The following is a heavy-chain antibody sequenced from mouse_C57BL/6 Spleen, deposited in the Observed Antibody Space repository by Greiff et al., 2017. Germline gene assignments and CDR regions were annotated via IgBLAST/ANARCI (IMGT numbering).Heavy chain of an antibody. CDR1: GYAFSSYW. V-gene: IGHV1-80*01. D-gene: IGHD1-1*01. J-gene: IGHJ4*01. CDR2: IYPGDGDT. Sequence: VKLQQSGAELVKPGASVKISCKASGYAFSSYWMNWVKQRPGKGLEWIGQIYPGDGDTNYNGKFKGKATLTADKSSSTAYMQLSSLTSEDSAVYFCARLAVVAGDYAMDYWGQGTSVTVSS. CDR3: ARLAVVAGDYAMDY.